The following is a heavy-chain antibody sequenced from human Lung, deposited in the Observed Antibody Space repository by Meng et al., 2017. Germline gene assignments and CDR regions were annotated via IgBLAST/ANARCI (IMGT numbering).Heavy chain of an antibody. CDR3: ARGPTTMAHDFDY. CDR2: INHSGST. V-gene: IGHV4-34*01. CDR1: GGSFSDYY. Sequence: QVQLLQWGAGLLKPSVPLSLTCVVSGGSFSDYYWSWIRQPPGKGLEWIGEINHSGSTNYNPSLESRATISVDTSQNNLSLKLSSVTAADSAVYYCARGPTTMAHDFDYWGQGTLVTVSS. D-gene: IGHD4-11*01. J-gene: IGHJ4*02.